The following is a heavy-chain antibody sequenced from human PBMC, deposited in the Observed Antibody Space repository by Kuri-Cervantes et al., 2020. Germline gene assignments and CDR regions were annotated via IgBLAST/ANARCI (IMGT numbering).Heavy chain of an antibody. J-gene: IGHJ2*01. CDR2: IYYSGST. CDR1: GGSISSYY. Sequence: GSLRLSCIVSGGSISSYYWSWIRQPPGKGLEWIGYIYYSGSTNYNPSLKSRVTISVDTSKNQFSLKLSSVTAADTAVFYCARLDCGGDCYFLRRYFDLWGRGTLVTVSS. V-gene: IGHV4-59*08. D-gene: IGHD2-21*02. CDR3: ARLDCGGDCYFLRRYFDL.